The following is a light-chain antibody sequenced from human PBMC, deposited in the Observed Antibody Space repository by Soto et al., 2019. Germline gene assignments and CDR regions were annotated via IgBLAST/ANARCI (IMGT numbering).Light chain of an antibody. J-gene: IGKJ3*01. CDR3: QKYDTAPFT. CDR1: QGIDFY. Sequence: DVQMTQSPSSLSASVGDTVTITCRASQGIDFYLAWFQQRPGKAPYLLISAASNLQSGVPSRFSGSGSGTDFTLTISSLQPEDVATYYCQKYDTAPFTFGPG. CDR2: AAS. V-gene: IGKV1-27*01.